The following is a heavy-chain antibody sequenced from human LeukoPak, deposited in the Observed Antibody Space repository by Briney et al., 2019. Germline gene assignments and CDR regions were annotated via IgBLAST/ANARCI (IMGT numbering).Heavy chain of an antibody. CDR1: GGTFSSYA. CDR3: ARDLRLGSSGNDDY. CDR2: IIPIFGTA. D-gene: IGHD3-22*01. Sequence: SVKVSCTASGGTFSSYAISWVRQAPGQGLEWMGGIIPIFGTANYAQKLQGRVTMTTDTSTSTAYMELRSLRSDDTAVYYCARDLRLGSSGNDDYWGQGTLVTVSS. J-gene: IGHJ4*02. V-gene: IGHV1-69*05.